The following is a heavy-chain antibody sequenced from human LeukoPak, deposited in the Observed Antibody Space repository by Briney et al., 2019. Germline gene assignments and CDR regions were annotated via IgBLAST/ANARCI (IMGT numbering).Heavy chain of an antibody. V-gene: IGHV4-34*01. J-gene: IGHJ5*02. CDR3: ARGLGIAVAGTANWFDP. Sequence: NPSETLSLACAVYGGSFSGYYWSWIRQPPGKGLEWIGEINHSGSTNYNPSLKSRVTISVDTSKNQFSLKLSSVAAADTAVYYCARGLGIAVAGTANWFDPWGQGTLVTVSS. CDR2: INHSGST. CDR1: GGSFSGYY. D-gene: IGHD6-19*01.